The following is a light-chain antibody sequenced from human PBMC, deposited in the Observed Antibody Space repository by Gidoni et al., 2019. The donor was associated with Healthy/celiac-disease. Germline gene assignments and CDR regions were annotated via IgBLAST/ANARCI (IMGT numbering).Light chain of an antibody. CDR2: KDS. J-gene: IGLJ2*01. CDR3: QSADSSGTRMV. V-gene: IGLV3-25*03. Sequence: SYELTQPHSVSVSPGQTARITCSGDALPKQYAYWYQQKPGQAPVLVIYKDSERPSGIPERFSGSSSGTTVTLTISGVQAEDEADYYCQSADSSGTRMVFGGGTKLTVL. CDR1: ALPKQY.